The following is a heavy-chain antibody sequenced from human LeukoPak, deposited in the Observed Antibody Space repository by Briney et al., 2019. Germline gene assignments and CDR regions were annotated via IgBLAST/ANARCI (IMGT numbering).Heavy chain of an antibody. CDR2: INHSGST. CDR1: GGSFSGYY. J-gene: IGHJ6*03. CDR3: ARGRPNYDFWSGYSGRSGYYYYYMDV. V-gene: IGHV4-34*01. D-gene: IGHD3-3*01. Sequence: PSETLSLTCAVYGGSFSGYYWGWIRQPPGKGLEWIGEINHSGSTNYDPSLKSRVTISVDTSKNQFSLKLSSVTSADTAVYYCARGRPNYDFWSGYSGRSGYYYYYMDVWGKGTTVTVSS.